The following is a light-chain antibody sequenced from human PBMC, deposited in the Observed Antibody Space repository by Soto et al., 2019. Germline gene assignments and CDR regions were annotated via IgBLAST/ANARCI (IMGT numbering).Light chain of an antibody. CDR3: HQYDSSPLT. V-gene: IGKV3-20*01. CDR1: QSVSSSY. CDR2: GAS. J-gene: IGKJ4*01. Sequence: EIVLTQSPGTLSLSPGERATLSCRASQSVSSSYLAWYQQKPGQAPRLLIYGASSRATGIPDRFSGSGSGKDFPLNISRLEHEDFAVYYCHQYDSSPLTFGGGTKVEIK.